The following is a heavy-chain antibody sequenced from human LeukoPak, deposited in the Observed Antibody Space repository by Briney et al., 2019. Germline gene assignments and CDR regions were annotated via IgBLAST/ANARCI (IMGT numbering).Heavy chain of an antibody. V-gene: IGHV3-30-3*02. J-gene: IGHJ6*02. D-gene: IGHD2/OR15-2a*01. CDR1: GFTFSNYA. CDR3: ANDAAHQQLSNIFYGMDV. CDR2: ISYDGSNK. Sequence: PGKSLRLSCAASGFTFSNYAMHWVRQAPGKGLEWMAFISYDGSNKYYADSVKGRFTISRDNSKNTLFLQMNSLRAEDTAVYFCANDAAHQQLSNIFYGMDVWGQGATVTVSS.